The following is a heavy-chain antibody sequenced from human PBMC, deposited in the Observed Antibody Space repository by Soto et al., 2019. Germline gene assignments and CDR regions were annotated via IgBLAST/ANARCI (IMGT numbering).Heavy chain of an antibody. Sequence: PSETLSLTCTISGGSISSGGYYWSWIRQHPGKGLEWIGYIYYSGSTYYNPSLKSRVIIAVDTSKNQFSLKLNSGTAADTAVYYCARRAATGTNVWFDPWGQGTLVTVSS. V-gene: IGHV4-31*03. J-gene: IGHJ5*02. D-gene: IGHD1-7*01. CDR2: IYYSGST. CDR1: GGSISSGGYY. CDR3: ARRAATGTNVWFDP.